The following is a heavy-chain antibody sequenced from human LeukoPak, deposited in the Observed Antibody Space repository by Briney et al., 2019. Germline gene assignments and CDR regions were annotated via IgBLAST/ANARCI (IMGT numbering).Heavy chain of an antibody. J-gene: IGHJ4*02. CDR1: GGSISSYY. CDR3: ARGGSYRSFDY. CDR2: IYYSGST. D-gene: IGHD3-16*02. Sequence: PSETLSLTCTVSGGSISSYYWSWNRQPPGKGLEWIGYIYYSGSTNYNPSLKSRVTISVDTSKNQFSLKLSSVTAADTAVYYCARGGSYRSFDYWGQGTLVTVSS. V-gene: IGHV4-59*01.